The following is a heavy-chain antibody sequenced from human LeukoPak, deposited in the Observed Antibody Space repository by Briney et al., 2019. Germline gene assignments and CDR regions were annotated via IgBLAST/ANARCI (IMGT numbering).Heavy chain of an antibody. D-gene: IGHD1-7*01. CDR1: GGTFSSYA. CDR2: IIPIFGTA. CDR3: ARDNWNYGSSMDV. J-gene: IGHJ6*02. V-gene: IGHV1-69*13. Sequence: AASVKVSCTASGGTFSSYAISWVRQAPGQGLEWMGGIIPIFGTANYAQKFQGRVTITADESTSTAYMELSSLRSEDTAVYYCARDNWNYGSSMDVWGQGTTVTVSS.